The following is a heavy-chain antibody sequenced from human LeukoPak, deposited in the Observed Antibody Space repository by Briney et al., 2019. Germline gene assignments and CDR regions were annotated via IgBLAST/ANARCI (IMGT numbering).Heavy chain of an antibody. D-gene: IGHD6-19*01. J-gene: IGHJ4*02. V-gene: IGHV5-51*01. CDR3: ARHRKGSSSGWYVDY. CDR2: IYPGDSDI. Sequence: GASLQISCKGSGYSFTSYWIGWVRQLPGKGLEWMGIIYPGDSDIRYSPSFQGQVTISADKSISTAYLQWSSLKASDTAMYYCARHRKGSSSGWYVDYWGQGTLVTVSS. CDR1: GYSFTSYW.